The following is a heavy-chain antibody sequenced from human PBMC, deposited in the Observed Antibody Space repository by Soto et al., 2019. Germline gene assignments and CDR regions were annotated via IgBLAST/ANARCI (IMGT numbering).Heavy chain of an antibody. V-gene: IGHV3-48*02. CDR3: ARDDYTYYYGSGSSTPFDY. CDR1: GFTFSSYS. CDR2: ISSSSSTI. Sequence: EVQLVESGGGLVQPGGSLRLSCAASGFTFSSYSMNWVRQAPGKGLEWVSYISSSSSTIYYADSVKGRLTISRDNAKNSLYLQMNSLRDEDTAVYYCARDDYTYYYGSGSSTPFDYWGQGTLVTVSS. J-gene: IGHJ4*02. D-gene: IGHD3-10*01.